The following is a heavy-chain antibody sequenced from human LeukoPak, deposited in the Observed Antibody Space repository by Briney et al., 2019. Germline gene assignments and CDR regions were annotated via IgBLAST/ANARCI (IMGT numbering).Heavy chain of an antibody. CDR2: IIPILGIV. D-gene: IGHD3-3*01. J-gene: IGHJ4*02. Sequence: ASVKVSCKASGGTFSSYAISWVRQAPGQGLEWMGRIIPILGIVNYAQKFQGRVTITADKSTSTAYMELSSLRSEDTAVYYCARGPHHYDFWYYWGQGTLVTVSS. CDR3: ARGPHHYDFWYY. CDR1: GGTFSSYA. V-gene: IGHV1-69*04.